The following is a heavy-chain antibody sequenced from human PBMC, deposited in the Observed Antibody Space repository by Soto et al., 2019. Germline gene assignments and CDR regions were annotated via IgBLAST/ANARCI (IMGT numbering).Heavy chain of an antibody. V-gene: IGHV3-64*02. CDR3: ATVGNYGNFDY. Sequence: PGGSLRLSCAASGFTFSNYAMSWVRQAPGKGLEWVSTISSNGGSTYYADSVKGRFTISRDNSKNTLYLQMGSLRADDMAVYYCATVGNYGNFDYWGQGTLVTVSS. J-gene: IGHJ4*02. CDR1: GFTFSNYA. CDR2: ISSNGGST. D-gene: IGHD3-10*01.